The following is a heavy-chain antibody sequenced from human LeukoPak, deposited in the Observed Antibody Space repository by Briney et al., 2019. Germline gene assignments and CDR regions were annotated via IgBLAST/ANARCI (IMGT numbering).Heavy chain of an antibody. V-gene: IGHV4-38-2*02. CDR2: IYHSGST. D-gene: IGHD3-3*02. J-gene: IGHJ4*02. CDR3: ARVGFLEWLLGYFDY. CDR1: GYSISSGYY. Sequence: SETLSLTCTVSGYSISSGYYWGWIRQPPGKGLEWIGSIYHSGSTYYNPSLKSRVTMSVDTSKNQFSLKLSSVTAADAAVYYCARVGFLEWLLGYFDYWGQGTLVTVSS.